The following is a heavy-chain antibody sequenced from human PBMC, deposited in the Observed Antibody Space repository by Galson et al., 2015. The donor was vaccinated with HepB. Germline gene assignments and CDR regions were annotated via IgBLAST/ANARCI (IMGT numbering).Heavy chain of an antibody. V-gene: IGHV3-64D*06. D-gene: IGHD2-2*01. CDR2: ISGRGGST. CDR1: GLTFSRYA. J-gene: IGHJ4*02. CDR3: GPFGQTCSTNYAIDS. Sequence: SLRLSGAASGLTFSRYAMHWVRQAPGTGLEYVSAISGRGGSTFYADSVKGRFTISRDHSKNTLYLQMSSLRADDTAGYYCGPFGQTCSTNYAIDSWGQGTLVTVSS.